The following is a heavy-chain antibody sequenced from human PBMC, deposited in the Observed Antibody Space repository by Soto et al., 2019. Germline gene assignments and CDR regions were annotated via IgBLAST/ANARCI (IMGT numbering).Heavy chain of an antibody. CDR2: ISGSGGST. CDR1: GFTFSTYA. J-gene: IGHJ4*02. D-gene: IGHD3-10*01. CDR3: AKIWFGELSHFDS. Sequence: VFLRLSCAASGFTFSTYAMSWVRQAPGKGLDWVSVISGSGGSTYYADSVKGRFTISRDNSKNTLYLQMNSLRAEDTAIYYCAKIWFGELSHFDSWGQGTLVTVSS. V-gene: IGHV3-23*01.